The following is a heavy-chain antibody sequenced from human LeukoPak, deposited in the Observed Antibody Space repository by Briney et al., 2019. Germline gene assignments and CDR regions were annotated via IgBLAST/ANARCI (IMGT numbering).Heavy chain of an antibody. CDR2: IYTSGGT. Sequence: SETLSLTCTVSGGSISSYYWSWIRQPPGKGLEWIGYIYTSGGTNYNPSLKSRVTISVDTSKNQFSLKLSSVTAADTAVYYCARLGVGQMFDPWGQGTLVTVSS. J-gene: IGHJ5*02. CDR1: GGSISSYY. D-gene: IGHD3-16*01. CDR3: ARLGVGQMFDP. V-gene: IGHV4-4*09.